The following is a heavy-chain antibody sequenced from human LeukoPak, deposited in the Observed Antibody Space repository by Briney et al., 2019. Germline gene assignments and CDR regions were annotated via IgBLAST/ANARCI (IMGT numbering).Heavy chain of an antibody. CDR3: ARDSPLRYDSSGYYPDY. D-gene: IGHD3-22*01. V-gene: IGHV3-21*01. CDR2: ISSSSSYI. Sequence: GGSLRLSCAASRFTFSSYSMNWVRQAPGKGLEWVSSISSSSSYIYYADSVKGRFTISRDNAKNSLYLQMNSLRAEDTAVYYCARDSPLRYDSSGYYPDYWGQGTLVTVSS. CDR1: RFTFSSYS. J-gene: IGHJ4*02.